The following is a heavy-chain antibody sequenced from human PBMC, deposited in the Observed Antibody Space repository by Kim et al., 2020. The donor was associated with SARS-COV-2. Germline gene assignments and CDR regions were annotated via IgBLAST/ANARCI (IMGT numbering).Heavy chain of an antibody. CDR2: IYYSGST. D-gene: IGHD6-13*01. V-gene: IGHV4-61*01. CDR3: ARLGSSSWPWNYYYGMDV. J-gene: IGHJ6*02. Sequence: SETLSLTCTVSGGSVSSGSYYWSWIRQPPGKGLEWIGYIYYSGSTNYNPSLKSRVTIAVDTSKNQFSLKLSSVTAAATAVYYCARLGSSSWPWNYYYGMDVWGQGTTVTVSS. CDR1: GGSVSSGSYY.